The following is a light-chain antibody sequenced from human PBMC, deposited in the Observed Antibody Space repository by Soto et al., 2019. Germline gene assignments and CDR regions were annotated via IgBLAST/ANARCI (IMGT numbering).Light chain of an antibody. V-gene: IGKV4-1*01. J-gene: IGKJ2*01. CDR1: QSVLYSSNNKNY. Sequence: DIVMTQSPDSLAVSLGERATLNCKSSQSVLYSSNNKNYLAWYQQKPGQPPKLLIYWASTRESGVPDRSSGSGSGTDFTLTISSLQAEDVAVYYCQQYYSTPYTFGQGTKLEIK. CDR3: QQYYSTPYT. CDR2: WAS.